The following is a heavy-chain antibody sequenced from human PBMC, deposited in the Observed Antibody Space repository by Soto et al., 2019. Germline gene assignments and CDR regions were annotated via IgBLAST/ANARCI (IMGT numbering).Heavy chain of an antibody. Sequence: ASVKVSCKASGYTFTGYYMHWVRQAPGQGLEWMGWINPNSGGTNYAQKFQGWVTMTRDTSISTAYRELSRLRSDDTAVYYCERDTKELRYFDWPSWYMDVWGKGTTVTVSS. CDR1: GYTFTGYY. J-gene: IGHJ6*03. CDR3: ERDTKELRYFDWPSWYMDV. D-gene: IGHD3-9*01. V-gene: IGHV1-2*04. CDR2: INPNSGGT.